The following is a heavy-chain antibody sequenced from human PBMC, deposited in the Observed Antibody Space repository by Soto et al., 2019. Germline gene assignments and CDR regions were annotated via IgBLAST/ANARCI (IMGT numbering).Heavy chain of an antibody. CDR3: AKTGVYSSGWYKSGFDS. V-gene: IGHV3-23*01. D-gene: IGHD6-19*01. Sequence: SLRLSCAASGFTFSSYAMSWVRQAPGKGLKWVSDIGAGGSTYYAESVKGRFTISRDNSKDTLYLQMNSLRAEDTAVYYCAKTGVYSSGWYKSGFDSWGQGTLVTVSS. CDR1: GFTFSSYA. J-gene: IGHJ4*02. CDR2: IGAGGST.